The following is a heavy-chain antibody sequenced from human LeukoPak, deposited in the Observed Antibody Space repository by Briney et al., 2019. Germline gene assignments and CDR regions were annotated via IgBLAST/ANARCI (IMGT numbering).Heavy chain of an antibody. CDR1: GYTFTSCG. CDR2: ISAYNGNT. Sequence: ASVKVSCKASGYTFTSCGISWVRQAPGQGLEWMGWISAYNGNTNYAQKLQGRVTMTTDTSTSTAYMELRSLRSDDTAVYYCARDRSCSSTSCYHDYWGQGTLVTVSS. V-gene: IGHV1-18*01. J-gene: IGHJ4*02. CDR3: ARDRSCSSTSCYHDY. D-gene: IGHD2-2*01.